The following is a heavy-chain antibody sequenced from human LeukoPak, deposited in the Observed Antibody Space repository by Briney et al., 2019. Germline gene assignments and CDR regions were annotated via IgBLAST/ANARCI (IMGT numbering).Heavy chain of an antibody. D-gene: IGHD3-10*01. CDR2: IDTAGDT. V-gene: IGHV3-13*01. CDR3: AKDGTRGTRFGKIPHYFDY. Sequence: PGGSLRLSCAASGFTFSNYDIHWVRQATGKGPEWVSAIDTAGDTYYPGSVRGRFTISRENARNSLYLHMNSLRAGDTAVYYCAKDGTRGTRFGKIPHYFDYWGRGTLVTVSS. CDR1: GFTFSNYD. J-gene: IGHJ4*02.